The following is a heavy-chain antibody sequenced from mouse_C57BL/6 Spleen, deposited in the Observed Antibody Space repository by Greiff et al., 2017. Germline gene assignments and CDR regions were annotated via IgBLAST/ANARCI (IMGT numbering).Heavy chain of an antibody. CDR1: GYTFTSSD. J-gene: IGHJ2*01. V-gene: IGHV1-85*01. D-gene: IGHD3-2*02. Sequence: QVQLQQSGPELVKPGASVKLSCKASGYTFTSSDINWVKQRPGQGLEWIGWIYPRDGSTKYNEKFKGKATLTVDTSSSTAYMELHSLTSADSAVYFCARDSSGHYFDYWGQGTTLTVSS. CDR3: ARDSSGHYFDY. CDR2: IYPRDGST.